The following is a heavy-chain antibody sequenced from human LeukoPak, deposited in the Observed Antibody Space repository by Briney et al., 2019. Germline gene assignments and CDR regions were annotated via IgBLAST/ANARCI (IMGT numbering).Heavy chain of an antibody. Sequence: GGSLRLSCAASGFTFSSYAMSWVRQAPGKGLEWVSVIYSGGSTYYADSVKGRFTISRDNSKNTLYLQMNSLRAEDTAVYYCARDSGTIEAFDIWGQGTMVTVSS. V-gene: IGHV3-53*01. CDR3: ARDSGTIEAFDI. D-gene: IGHD1-7*01. CDR1: GFTFSSYA. CDR2: IYSGGST. J-gene: IGHJ3*02.